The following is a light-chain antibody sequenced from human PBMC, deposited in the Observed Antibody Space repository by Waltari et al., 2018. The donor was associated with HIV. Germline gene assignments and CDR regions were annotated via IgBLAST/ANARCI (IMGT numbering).Light chain of an antibody. CDR2: KNI. V-gene: IGLV1-47*01. J-gene: IGLJ1*01. CDR1: SSNIGNDN. Sequence: QSVLTQPPSASGTPGQRVTISCSGSSSNIGNDNVYWYQQIPGTTPNLLIYKNIQRPSGVPDRFAGSKSGTSAYLAISGLRSEDEADYYCVGWDASLSAYVFGAGTKVTVL. CDR3: VGWDASLSAYV.